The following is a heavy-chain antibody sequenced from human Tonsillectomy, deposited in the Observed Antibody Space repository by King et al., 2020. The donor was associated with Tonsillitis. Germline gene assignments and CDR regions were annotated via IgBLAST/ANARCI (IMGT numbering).Heavy chain of an antibody. CDR1: GGSFRGYY. D-gene: IGHD4-17*01. CDR3: ARATTVTTRYFDL. J-gene: IGHJ2*01. CDR2: INHSGST. Sequence: VQLQQWGAGLLKPSETLSLTCAVYGGSFRGYYWSWIRQPPGKGLEWIGEINHSGSTNYNPSLKSRVTISIDTSKNQFSLNLNSVTAADTAVYYCARATTVTTRYFDLWSRDTLVTVSS. V-gene: IGHV4-34*01.